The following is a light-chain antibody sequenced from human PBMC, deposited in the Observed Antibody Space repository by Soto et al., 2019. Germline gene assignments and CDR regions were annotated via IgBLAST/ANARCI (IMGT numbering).Light chain of an antibody. CDR3: QQYDNWPPYT. Sequence: DIVMTQSPDSLAVSLGERATINCKSSQSVLYSSNNKNYLAWYQQKPGQAPRLLIYSASTRAAGIPARFSGTGSETDFTLTIDSLQSEDFAVYYCQQYDNWPPYTFGQGTRLEIK. J-gene: IGKJ5*01. V-gene: IGKV4-1*01. CDR1: QSVLYSSNNKNY. CDR2: SAS.